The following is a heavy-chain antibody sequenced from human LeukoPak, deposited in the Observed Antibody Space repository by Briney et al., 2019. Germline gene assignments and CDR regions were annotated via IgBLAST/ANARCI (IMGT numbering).Heavy chain of an antibody. Sequence: GGSLRLSCAASGFTFSDYYMSWIRQAPGKGLEWVSYISSSGSTIYYADSVKGRFTISRDNAKNSLYLQMNSLRAEDTAVYYCAREGVMYYDILTGYSYYYGMDVWGQGTTVTVSS. V-gene: IGHV3-11*01. D-gene: IGHD3-9*01. CDR3: AREGVMYYDILTGYSYYYGMDV. CDR2: ISSSGSTI. J-gene: IGHJ6*02. CDR1: GFTFSDYY.